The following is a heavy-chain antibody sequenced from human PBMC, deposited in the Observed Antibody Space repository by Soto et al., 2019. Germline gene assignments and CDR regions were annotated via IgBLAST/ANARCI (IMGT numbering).Heavy chain of an antibody. CDR1: GFTFNYYW. CDR3: VRVIFGGSGRQMPFDY. CDR2: IDNDGSGT. V-gene: IGHV3-74*01. D-gene: IGHD3-10*01. J-gene: IGHJ4*02. Sequence: PGGSLRLSCAASGFTFNYYWMHWVRQAPGKGLVWVSRIDNDGSGTTYADSVKGRFTISRDNAKNTLYLQMNSLRAEDTAVYYCVRVIFGGSGRQMPFDYWGRGTLVTVSS.